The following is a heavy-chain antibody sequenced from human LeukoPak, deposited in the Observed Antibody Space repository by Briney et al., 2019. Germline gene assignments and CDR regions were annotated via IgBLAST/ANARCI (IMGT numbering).Heavy chain of an antibody. J-gene: IGHJ4*02. Sequence: SETLSLTCTVSGGSISSYYWSWIRQPPGKGLERIGYIYYSGSTNYNPSLKSRVTISVDTSKNQFSLKLSSVTAADTAVYYCARTSPRNRFDYWGQGTLVTVSS. D-gene: IGHD1-14*01. CDR3: ARTSPRNRFDY. CDR1: GGSISSYY. V-gene: IGHV4-59*01. CDR2: IYYSGST.